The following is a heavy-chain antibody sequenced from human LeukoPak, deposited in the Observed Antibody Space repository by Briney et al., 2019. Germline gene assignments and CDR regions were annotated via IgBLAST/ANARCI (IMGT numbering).Heavy chain of an antibody. CDR2: ISWNSCRI. D-gene: IGHD5/OR15-5a*01. CDR1: GFISHYYD. V-gene: IGHV3-9*02. CDR3: VPRMEDLRTAIDY. Sequence: PGGSLRLSCAASGFISHYYDIHWVRQAPGKGLEWVSGISWNSCRIGYADSVKGRFTISRDNAKNSLYLQMNSLRAEDMALYYYVPRMEDLRTAIDYWGQGTLVTVSS. J-gene: IGHJ4*02.